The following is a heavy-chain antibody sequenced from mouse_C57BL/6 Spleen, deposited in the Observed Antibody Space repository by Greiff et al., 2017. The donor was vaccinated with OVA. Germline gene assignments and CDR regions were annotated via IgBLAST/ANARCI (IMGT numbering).Heavy chain of an antibody. CDR3: ARRGSIKRYFDV. J-gene: IGHJ1*03. Sequence: VQLQQPGAELVMPGASVKLSCKASGYTFTSYWMHWVKQRPGQGLEWIGEIDPSDSYTNYNQKFKGKSTLTVDKSSSTAYMQLSSLTSEDSAVYYCARRGSIKRYFDVWGTGTTVTVSS. CDR1: GYTFTSYW. V-gene: IGHV1-69*01. D-gene: IGHD1-1*01. CDR2: IDPSDSYT.